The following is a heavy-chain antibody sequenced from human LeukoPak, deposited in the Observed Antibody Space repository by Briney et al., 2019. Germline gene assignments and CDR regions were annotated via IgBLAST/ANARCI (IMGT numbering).Heavy chain of an antibody. CDR3: ARERVPLVVAGDGYNGDNY. J-gene: IGHJ4*02. Sequence: GASVKVSCKASGYTFTSYGISWVRQAPGQGLEWMGWISAYNGNTNYAQKLQGRVTMTTDTSTSTAYMELRSLRSDDTAVYYCARERVPLVVAGDGYNGDNYWGQGTLVTVSS. V-gene: IGHV1-18*01. CDR2: ISAYNGNT. CDR1: GYTFTSYG. D-gene: IGHD5-24*01.